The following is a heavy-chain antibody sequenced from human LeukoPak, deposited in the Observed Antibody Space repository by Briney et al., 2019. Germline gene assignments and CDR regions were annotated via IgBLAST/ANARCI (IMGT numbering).Heavy chain of an antibody. D-gene: IGHD5-18*01. CDR3: GKTTVGYSSGQKPAWPVDY. J-gene: IGHJ4*02. CDR1: GFTFGSHA. V-gene: IGHV3-23*01. CDR2: IFGSGGSP. Sequence: AGGSLRLSCEASGFTFGSHAMYWVRQAPGKGLEWVAGIFGSGGSPHYADSVKGRFTISRDNSRNTVYLQINSLRADDTAVYYCGKTTVGYSSGQKPAWPVDYWGQGTLVTASS.